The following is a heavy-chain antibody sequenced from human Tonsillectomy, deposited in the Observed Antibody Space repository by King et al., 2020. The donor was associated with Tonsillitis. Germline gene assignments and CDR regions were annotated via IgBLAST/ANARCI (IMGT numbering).Heavy chain of an antibody. J-gene: IGHJ3*02. CDR1: GYSISSGYY. CDR2: VYHSGST. Sequence: QVQLQESGPGLVKPSETLSLTCTVSGYSISSGYYWGWIRQSPGKGLVWIGTVYHSGSTYYSPSLKSRVTISVDTSKNQFSLKLNSVTAADTAIYYCARPSDTYYRDAFDIWGRGTMVTVSS. CDR3: ARPSDTYYRDAFDI. D-gene: IGHD1-26*01. V-gene: IGHV4-38-2*02.